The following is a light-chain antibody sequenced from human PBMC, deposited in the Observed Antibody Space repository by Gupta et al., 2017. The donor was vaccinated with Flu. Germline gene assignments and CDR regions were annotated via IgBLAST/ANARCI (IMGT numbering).Light chain of an antibody. Sequence: SALTQPASVSGSPGKSITISCPGTSSDVGGYNYVSWYQQHPGKAPKLMIYEVSNRPSGVSNRFSGSKSGNTASLTISGLQAEDEADYYCSSYTSSSTLVFGGGTKLTVL. CDR3: SSYTSSSTLV. V-gene: IGLV2-14*01. CDR2: EVS. CDR1: SSDVGGYNY. J-gene: IGLJ2*01.